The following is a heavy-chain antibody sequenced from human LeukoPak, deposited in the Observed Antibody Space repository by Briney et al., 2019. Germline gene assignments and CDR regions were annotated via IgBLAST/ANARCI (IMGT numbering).Heavy chain of an antibody. Sequence: GGSLRLSCAASGFTFSDYYMSWIRQAPGKGLEWVSYISSSGTTIYYADSVKGRFTISRDNAKNSLYLQMNSLRAEDTAVYYCARDSAEGAFDIWGQGTMVTVSS. V-gene: IGHV3-11*01. CDR3: ARDSAEGAFDI. CDR1: GFTFSDYY. CDR2: ISSSGTTI. J-gene: IGHJ3*02.